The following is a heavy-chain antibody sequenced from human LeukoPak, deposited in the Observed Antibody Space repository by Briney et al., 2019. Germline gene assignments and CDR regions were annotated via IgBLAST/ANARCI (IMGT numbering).Heavy chain of an antibody. CDR1: GYTFIDYY. CDR2: IDPNSGGP. V-gene: IGHV1-2*02. J-gene: IGHJ5*02. D-gene: IGHD6-13*01. CDR3: ARRLSTRSEGWFDP. Sequence: ASVKVPCKASGYTFIDYYIHWVRQAPGQGLEWMGWIDPNSGGPHYTQKFQGRVTMTRDTSISTAYMELSGLTSDDTAVYYCARRLSTRSEGWFDPWGQGTLVTVSS.